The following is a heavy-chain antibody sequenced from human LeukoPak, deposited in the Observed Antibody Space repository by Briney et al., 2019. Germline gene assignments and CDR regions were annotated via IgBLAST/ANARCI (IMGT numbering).Heavy chain of an antibody. D-gene: IGHD6-19*01. Sequence: GRSLRLSCAASGFTFSSYAMHWVRQAPGKGLEWVAVIAYDGGNKYYADSVKGRFTISRDNSKNTLYLQMNSLRAEDTAVYYCAKSGAEPEDLSIAVAAPLNYWGQGTLVTVSS. J-gene: IGHJ4*02. V-gene: IGHV3-30-3*02. CDR1: GFTFSSYA. CDR2: IAYDGGNK. CDR3: AKSGAEPEDLSIAVAAPLNY.